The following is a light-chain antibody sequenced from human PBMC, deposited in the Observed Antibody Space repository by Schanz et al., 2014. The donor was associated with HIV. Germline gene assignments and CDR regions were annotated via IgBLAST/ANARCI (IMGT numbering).Light chain of an antibody. CDR3: QQYSNWPFT. CDR1: QSINSRY. Sequence: EIVLTQSPDTLSLSPGDRATLSCRASQSINSRYLAWYQQKPGQAPRLLVYGASTRATDFPARFSGSGSGTDFTLTISNLQSEDSAVYFCQQYSNWPFTFGQGTRLEIK. J-gene: IGKJ5*01. V-gene: IGKV3-15*01. CDR2: GAS.